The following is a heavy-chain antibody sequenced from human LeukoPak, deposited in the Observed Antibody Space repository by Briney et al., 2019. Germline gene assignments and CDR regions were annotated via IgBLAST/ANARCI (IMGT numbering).Heavy chain of an antibody. Sequence: PGGSLRLSCAASGFTFSSYSMNWVRQAPGKGLEWVSYITGSSSTIYYADSVKGRFTISRDNAKNSLYLQMNSLRAEDTAVYYCARAQYSGSYRWFDYWGQGTPVTVSS. D-gene: IGHD1-26*01. J-gene: IGHJ4*02. V-gene: IGHV3-48*01. CDR3: ARAQYSGSYRWFDY. CDR1: GFTFSSYS. CDR2: ITGSSSTI.